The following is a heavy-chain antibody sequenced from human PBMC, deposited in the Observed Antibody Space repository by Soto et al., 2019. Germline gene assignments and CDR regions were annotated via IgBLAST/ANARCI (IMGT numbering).Heavy chain of an antibody. J-gene: IGHJ5*02. Sequence: SETLSLTCTVSGGSISSSSYYWGWIRQPPGKGLEWIGSIYYSGSTYYNPSLKSRVTISVDTSKNQFSLKLSSVTAADTAVYYCANHPDYGDYEGGFDPWGQGTLVTVSS. CDR1: GGSISSSSYY. D-gene: IGHD4-17*01. CDR2: IYYSGST. V-gene: IGHV4-39*01. CDR3: ANHPDYGDYEGGFDP.